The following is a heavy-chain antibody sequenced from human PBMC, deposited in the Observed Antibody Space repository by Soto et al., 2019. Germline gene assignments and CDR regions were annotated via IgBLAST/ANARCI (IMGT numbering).Heavy chain of an antibody. D-gene: IGHD2-15*01. J-gene: IGHJ4*02. CDR1: GGTFSSYA. V-gene: IGHV1-69*13. Sequence: ASVKVSCKASGGTFSSYAISWVRQAPGQGLEWMGGIIPIFGTANYAQKFQGRVTITADESTSTAYMELSSLRSEDTAVYYCARSYTYGGSYFDYWGQGTLVTVSS. CDR3: ARSYTYGGSYFDY. CDR2: IIPIFGTA.